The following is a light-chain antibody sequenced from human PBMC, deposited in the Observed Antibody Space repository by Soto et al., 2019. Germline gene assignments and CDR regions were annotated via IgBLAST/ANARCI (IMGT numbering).Light chain of an antibody. CDR2: KAS. J-gene: IGKJ2*01. CDR3: QQYDKYPYT. V-gene: IGKV1-5*03. Sequence: DIQMTQSPSTLSASVGDRVTITCRAGQSIGSWLAWYQQKPGKAPKILMYKASSVESGVPSRFSGSGSGTEFTLTISSLQPDDLATYYCQQYDKYPYTFGQGTKLEIK. CDR1: QSIGSW.